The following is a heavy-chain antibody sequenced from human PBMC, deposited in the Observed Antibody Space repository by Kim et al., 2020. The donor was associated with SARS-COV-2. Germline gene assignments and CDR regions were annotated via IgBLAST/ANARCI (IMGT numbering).Heavy chain of an antibody. CDR2: ITEGVGVT. V-gene: IGHV3-23*01. CDR3: AKPDGPDF. CDR1: GFTLSTFV. J-gene: IGHJ5*01. Sequence: GGSLRLSCAASGFTLSTFVMSWDRQAPGKGLEWVSAITEGVGVTYYADSVKGRFTISRDNSKNTLYLQMNSLRAEDTAIYYCAKPDGPDFWGQGTLAT.